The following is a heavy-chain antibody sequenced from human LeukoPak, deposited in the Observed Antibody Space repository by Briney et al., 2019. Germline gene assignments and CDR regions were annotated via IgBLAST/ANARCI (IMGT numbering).Heavy chain of an antibody. Sequence: GGSLRLSCAASGFTFSSYWMSWVRQAPGKGLEWVANIKQDGSEKYYVDSVKGRFTISRDNAKNSLYLQMNSLRAEDTAVYYCARDLAARRIQLSIYGMDVWGQGATVTVSS. D-gene: IGHD5-18*01. V-gene: IGHV3-7*01. J-gene: IGHJ6*02. CDR2: IKQDGSEK. CDR3: ARDLAARRIQLSIYGMDV. CDR1: GFTFSSYW.